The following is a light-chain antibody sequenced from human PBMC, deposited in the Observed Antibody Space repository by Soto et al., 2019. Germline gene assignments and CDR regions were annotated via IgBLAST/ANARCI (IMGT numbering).Light chain of an antibody. Sequence: QSVLTQPASVSGSPGQSITISCTGTSSDVGGYNLVSWYQQHSGKAPKLMIYEGSKLASGVSNRFSGSKSGNTASLPISGLQAEDEADYYCCSYAGSSTVFGGGTQLTVL. V-gene: IGLV2-23*01. CDR1: SSDVGGYNL. J-gene: IGLJ3*02. CDR3: CSYAGSSTV. CDR2: EGS.